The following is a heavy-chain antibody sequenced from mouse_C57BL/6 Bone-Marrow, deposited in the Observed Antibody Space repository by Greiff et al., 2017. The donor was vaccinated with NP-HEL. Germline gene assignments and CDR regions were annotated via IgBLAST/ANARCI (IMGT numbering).Heavy chain of an antibody. CDR1: GYTFTSYW. D-gene: IGHD1-1*01. J-gene: IGHJ2*01. Sequence: QVQLQQPGAELVKPGASVKLSCKASGYTFTSYWMHWVKQRPGQGLEWIGMIHPNSGSTNYNEKFKSKATLTVDKSSSTAYMQLSSLTSEDSAVYYCARSGYYGSLLDYGGQGTTLTVSA. CDR3: ARSGYYGSLLDY. V-gene: IGHV1-64*01. CDR2: IHPNSGST.